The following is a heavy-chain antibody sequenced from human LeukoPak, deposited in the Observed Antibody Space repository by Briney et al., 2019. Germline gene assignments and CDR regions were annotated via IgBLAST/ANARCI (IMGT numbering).Heavy chain of an antibody. J-gene: IGHJ5*02. CDR3: AKGPRMTTVTSTSNWFDP. CDR2: ISGSGSST. Sequence: GGSLRLSCAASGFTFSSYAMSWVRQAPGKGLEWVSAISGSGSSTYYADSVKGRFTISRDNSKNTLYLQMNSLRAEDTAVYYCAKGPRMTTVTSTSNWFDPWGQGTLVTVSS. V-gene: IGHV3-23*01. D-gene: IGHD4-17*01. CDR1: GFTFSSYA.